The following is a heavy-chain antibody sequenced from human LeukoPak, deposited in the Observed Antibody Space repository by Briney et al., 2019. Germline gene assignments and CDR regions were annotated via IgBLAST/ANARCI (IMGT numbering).Heavy chain of an antibody. D-gene: IGHD3-10*01. Sequence: GESLEISCKGSGYSFTSYWIGWVRQVPGKGLEWMGIIYPGDSDTRYSPSFQGQVTISADKSISTAYLQWSSLKASDTAMYYCARLPSSSGGLLWFGELLLPPYYFDYWGQGTLVTVSS. CDR3: ARLPSSSGGLLWFGELLLPPYYFDY. CDR2: IYPGDSDT. J-gene: IGHJ4*02. CDR1: GYSFTSYW. V-gene: IGHV5-51*01.